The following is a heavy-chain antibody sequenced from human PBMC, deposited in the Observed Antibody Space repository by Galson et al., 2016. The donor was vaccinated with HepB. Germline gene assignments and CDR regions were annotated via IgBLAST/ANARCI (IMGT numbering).Heavy chain of an antibody. V-gene: IGHV3-7*01. J-gene: IGHJ4*02. Sequence: SLRLSCAGSGFSFGSYWMSWVRQSPGKGLEWVANIKPDGSEKYYVDSVEGRFTISRDNAKNSLYLLMNSLRVEDTAVYYCAKAGVYNWNDVDLEYWGQGTLVTVSS. CDR1: GFSFGSYW. CDR2: IKPDGSEK. D-gene: IGHD1-1*01. CDR3: AKAGVYNWNDVDLEY.